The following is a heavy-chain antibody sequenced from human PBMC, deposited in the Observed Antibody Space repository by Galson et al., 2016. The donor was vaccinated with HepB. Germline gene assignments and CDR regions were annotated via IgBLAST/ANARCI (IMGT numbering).Heavy chain of an antibody. V-gene: IGHV1-8*01. CDR1: GYIFSNHD. Sequence: SVKVSCKASGYIFSNHDINWVRQAPGQGLEWLGWMNPKTGNTGYAQKLQGRVSMTSSPSITTAYMELSSLTSEDTGVYYCTRAIGWLGAFDSWGQGTQVTVSS. CDR2: MNPKTGNT. J-gene: IGHJ4*02. CDR3: TRAIGWLGAFDS. D-gene: IGHD6-19*01.